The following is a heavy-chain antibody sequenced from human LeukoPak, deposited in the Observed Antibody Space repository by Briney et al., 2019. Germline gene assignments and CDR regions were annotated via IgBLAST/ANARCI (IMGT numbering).Heavy chain of an antibody. CDR2: IDHRGST. D-gene: IGHD1/OR15-1a*01. Sequence: SETLSLTCALSGGSFSTYYWTWIRQSPGKGLERIAEIDHRGSTNYNPSLESRVTISTDTSKNQFSLKLNSVTAADTAVYYCARNNNRITYTFDIWGQGTMVTVSS. J-gene: IGHJ3*02. CDR1: GGSFSTYY. V-gene: IGHV4-34*01. CDR3: ARNNNRITYTFDI.